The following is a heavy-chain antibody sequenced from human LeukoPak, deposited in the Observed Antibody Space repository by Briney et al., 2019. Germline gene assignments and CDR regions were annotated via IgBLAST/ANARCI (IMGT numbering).Heavy chain of an antibody. D-gene: IGHD3-22*01. CDR2: ISYDGSNK. V-gene: IGHV3-30*04. J-gene: IGHJ5*02. Sequence: GGSLRLSCAASGFTFSSYAMHWVRQAPGKGLEWVAVISYDGSNKYYADSVKGRFTISRDNSKNTLYLQMNSLRAEDTAVYYCARDLGQYYDTSDNWFDPWGQGTLVTVSS. CDR1: GFTFSSYA. CDR3: ARDLGQYYDTSDNWFDP.